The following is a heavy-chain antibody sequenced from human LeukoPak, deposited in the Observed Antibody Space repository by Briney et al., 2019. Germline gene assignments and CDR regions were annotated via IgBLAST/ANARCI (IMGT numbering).Heavy chain of an antibody. Sequence: MRGESLKISCKISGYSFTSYCIGWVRQMPGKGLEWMGIIYPGDSGPTYSPSFQGQVTISVDKSINTAYLQWSSLQASDTAMYYCGMSGDRVPLQDDVFDVWGQGTMVTVST. J-gene: IGHJ3*01. CDR1: GYSFTSYC. V-gene: IGHV5-51*01. CDR2: IYPGDSGP. CDR3: GMSGDRVPLQDDVFDV. D-gene: IGHD1-26*01.